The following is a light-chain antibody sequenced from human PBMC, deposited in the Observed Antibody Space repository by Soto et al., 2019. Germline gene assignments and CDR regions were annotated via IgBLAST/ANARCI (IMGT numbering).Light chain of an antibody. CDR2: LNSDGSH. J-gene: IGLJ2*01. Sequence: QLVLTQSPSASASLGASVKLTCTLSSGHSSYAIAWHQQQPDKGPRYLMKLNSDGSHSKGDGIPDRFSGSSSGAERYLTISSLQSEDEADYYCHTWRTGSVVFGGGTKLTVL. CDR1: SGHSSYA. V-gene: IGLV4-69*01. CDR3: HTWRTGSVV.